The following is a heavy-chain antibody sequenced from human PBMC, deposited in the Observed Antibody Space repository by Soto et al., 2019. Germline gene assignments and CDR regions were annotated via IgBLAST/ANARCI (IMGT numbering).Heavy chain of an antibody. J-gene: IGHJ4*02. D-gene: IGHD1-7*01. CDR2: IYRTGST. V-gene: IGHV4-4*02. CDR3: ASRDPGTSVDY. Sequence: PSETLSLTCAVSGGSFTSNNWWTWVRQPPGQGLEWIGEIYRTGSTNYNPSLKSRVTISLDKSENQFSLKVTSLTAADTAVYYCASRDPGTSVDYWGQGTSVTV. CDR1: GGSFTSNNW.